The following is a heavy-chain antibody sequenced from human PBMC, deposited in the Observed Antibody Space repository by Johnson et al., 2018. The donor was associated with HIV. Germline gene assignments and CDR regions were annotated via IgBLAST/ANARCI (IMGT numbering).Heavy chain of an antibody. CDR3: ARDVTKDAFDI. CDR1: GFTFRNHW. Sequence: VQLVESGGGLVQPGGSLRLSCAASGFTFRNHWMSWVRQAPGKGLEWVANIKQDGSDKNYVDSVKGRFTISRDNSKNTLYLQMNSLRAEDTAVYYCARDVTKDAFDIWGQGTMVTVSS. V-gene: IGHV3-7*01. J-gene: IGHJ3*02. CDR2: IKQDGSDK. D-gene: IGHD4-17*01.